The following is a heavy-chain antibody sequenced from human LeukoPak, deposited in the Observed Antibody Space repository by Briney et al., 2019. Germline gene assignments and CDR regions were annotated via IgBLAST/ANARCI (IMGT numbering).Heavy chain of an antibody. D-gene: IGHD3-9*01. CDR2: ISSSGSTI. J-gene: IGHJ4*02. CDR3: ARDHQYYDILTGYYGGYYFDY. V-gene: IGHV3-48*03. CDR1: GFTLSSYE. Sequence: PGGSLRLSCAASGFTLSSYEMNWVRQAPGKGLEWVSYISSSGSTIYYADSVKGRFTISRDNAKNSLYLQMNSLRAEDTAVYYCARDHQYYDILTGYYGGYYFDYWGQGTLVTVSS.